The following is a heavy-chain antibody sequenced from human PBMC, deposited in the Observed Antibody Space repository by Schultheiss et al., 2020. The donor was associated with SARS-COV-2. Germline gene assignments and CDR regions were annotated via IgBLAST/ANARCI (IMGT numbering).Heavy chain of an antibody. CDR3: ARADTVGYYYYYYGMDV. Sequence: ASVKVSCKASGYTFTGYYMHWVRQAPGQGLEWMGWINPNSGGTNYAQKFQGWVTMTRDTSISTAYMELSSLRSEDTAVYYCARADTVGYYYYYYGMDVWGQGTTVTVSS. V-gene: IGHV1-2*04. J-gene: IGHJ6*02. D-gene: IGHD4-23*01. CDR2: INPNSGGT. CDR1: GYTFTGYY.